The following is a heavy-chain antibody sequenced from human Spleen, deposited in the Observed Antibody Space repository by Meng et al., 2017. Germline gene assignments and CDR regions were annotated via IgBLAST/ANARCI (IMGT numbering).Heavy chain of an antibody. Sequence: GESLKISCEGSGFTFSNAYMTWVRQVPGKRLEWVGRIKSKPDGETIDYAAPVKGRFTISRDDSKNTVYLQMNSLKTEDAAVYYCTTEGLGYCSGGSCFTTDYWGQGTLVTVSS. CDR2: IKSKPDGETI. CDR1: GFTFSNAY. CDR3: TTEGLGYCSGGSCFTTDY. J-gene: IGHJ4*02. D-gene: IGHD2-15*01. V-gene: IGHV3-15*01.